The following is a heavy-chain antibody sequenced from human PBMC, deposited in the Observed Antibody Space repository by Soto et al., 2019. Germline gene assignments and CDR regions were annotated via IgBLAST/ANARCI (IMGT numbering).Heavy chain of an antibody. CDR1: GFTFDDYA. CDR3: AKGYSSSVDY. Sequence: EVQLVESGGGLVQPGRSLRLSCAASGFTFDDYAMHWVRQAPGKGLEWVSGISWNSGNIGYADSVKGRFTISRDNAKNSLYLQMNSLRAEDTALYYCAKGYSSSVDYWGQSTLVTVSS. D-gene: IGHD6-6*01. J-gene: IGHJ4*02. CDR2: ISWNSGNI. V-gene: IGHV3-9*01.